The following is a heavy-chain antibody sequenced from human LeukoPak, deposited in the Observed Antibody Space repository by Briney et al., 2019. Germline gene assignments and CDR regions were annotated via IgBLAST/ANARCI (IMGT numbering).Heavy chain of an antibody. V-gene: IGHV4-34*01. D-gene: IGHD6-19*01. CDR1: GGSFNGYY. CDR2: INHSGST. J-gene: IGHJ6*03. Sequence: PSETLSLTCAVYGGSFNGYYWTWIRQPPGKGLEWIGQINHSGSTNYNPSLKSRVTISVDTSKNQFSLKLSSVTAADTAVYYCARDPYSGGYGAYYYYYMDVWGKGTTVTVSS. CDR3: ARDPYSGGYGAYYYYYMDV.